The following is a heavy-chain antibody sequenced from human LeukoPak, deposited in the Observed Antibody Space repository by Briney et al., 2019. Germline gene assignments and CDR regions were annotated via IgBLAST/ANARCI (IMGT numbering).Heavy chain of an antibody. J-gene: IGHJ5*02. V-gene: IGHV4-34*01. CDR2: INHSGSN. CDR3: AREPYYGSGSRWFDP. D-gene: IGHD3-10*01. Sequence: SETLSLTCAVYGGSFSVYYWSWIRHPPGKGLEWIGEINHSGSNNYNPSLKGRVTISVDTSKNQFPLKLSSVTAADTAVYYCAREPYYGSGSRWFDPWGQGTLVTVSS. CDR1: GGSFSVYY.